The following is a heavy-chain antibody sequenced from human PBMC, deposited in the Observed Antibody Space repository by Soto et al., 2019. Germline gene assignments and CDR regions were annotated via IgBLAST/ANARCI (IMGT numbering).Heavy chain of an antibody. D-gene: IGHD6-13*01. CDR1: GFTFSSYS. J-gene: IGHJ5*02. Sequence: EVQLVESGGGLVQPGGSLRLSCAASGFTFSSYSMNWVRQAPGKGLEWVSYISSSSSTIYYADSVKGRFTISRDNAKNSLYLRMNSVRAEDTAVYYCAGDPESSSWYNWFDPWGQGTLVTVSS. V-gene: IGHV3-48*01. CDR3: AGDPESSSWYNWFDP. CDR2: ISSSSSTI.